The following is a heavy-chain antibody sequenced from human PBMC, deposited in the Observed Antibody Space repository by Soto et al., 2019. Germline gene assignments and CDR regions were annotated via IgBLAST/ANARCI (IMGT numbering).Heavy chain of an antibody. V-gene: IGHV1-8*02. CDR1: GYTFTSYD. J-gene: IGHJ4*02. CDR3: ARNLYNTGSFDH. D-gene: IGHD1-20*01. Sequence: QVQLVQSGAEVKKPGASVKVSCKASGYTFTSYDINWVRQAPGQGLEWVGWMTPNSGDTGYAQTFQGRVTLTRGTSRSTAYMELSSLTSEATAVYYCARNLYNTGSFDHWGQGTLVTVSS. CDR2: MTPNSGDT.